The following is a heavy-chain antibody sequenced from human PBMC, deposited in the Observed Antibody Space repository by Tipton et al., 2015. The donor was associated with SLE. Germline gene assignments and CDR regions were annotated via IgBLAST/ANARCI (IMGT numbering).Heavy chain of an antibody. CDR1: GYTFTSYG. CDR2: ISAYNGNT. V-gene: IGHV1-18*01. D-gene: IGHD5-18*01. Sequence: QVQLVQSGAEVKKPGASVKVSCKASGYTFTSYGISWVRQAPGQGLEWMGWISAYNGNTNYAQKLQGRVTMTTDTSTSTAYMELRSLRSDDTAVYNCARDPLYNYGPPYYGVDVWGQGTTVTVSS. J-gene: IGHJ6*02. CDR3: ARDPLYNYGPPYYGVDV.